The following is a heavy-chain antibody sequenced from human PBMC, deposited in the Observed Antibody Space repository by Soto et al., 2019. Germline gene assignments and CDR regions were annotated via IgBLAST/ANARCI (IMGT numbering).Heavy chain of an antibody. J-gene: IGHJ5*02. D-gene: IGHD6-25*01. CDR1: GYKFATCS. V-gene: IGHV5-51*01. CDR3: ASGFTGLAGRFDP. CDR2: IYPGDSET. Sequence: GESLNISCKASGYKFATCSVAWVRQMPGKRLWWMGIIYPGDSETIYSSSFRGHVTISADKSLNTAYLQWDSLTASGSAIYYCASGFTGLAGRFDP.